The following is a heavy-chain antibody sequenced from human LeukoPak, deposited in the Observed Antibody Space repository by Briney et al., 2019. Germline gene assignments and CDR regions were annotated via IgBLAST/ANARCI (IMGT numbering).Heavy chain of an antibody. CDR2: ISWNSGRM. D-gene: IGHD3-10*01. V-gene: IGHV3-9*03. J-gene: IGHJ4*02. CDR3: AKDVNYSPSGTFDY. Sequence: PGGSLRLXCAASGFTFDDYAMHWVRQAPGKALEWVSSISWNSGRMDYADSVKGRFTISRDNAKSSLYLQMNSLRVEDMALYYCAKDVNYSPSGTFDYWGQGTLVTVSS. CDR1: GFTFDDYA.